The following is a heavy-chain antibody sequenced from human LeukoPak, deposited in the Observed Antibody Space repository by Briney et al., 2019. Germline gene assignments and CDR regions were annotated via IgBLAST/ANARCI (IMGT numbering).Heavy chain of an antibody. V-gene: IGHV4-34*01. CDR2: INHSGRT. CDR1: GGSFSGYY. J-gene: IGHJ5*02. D-gene: IGHD2-15*01. CDR3: ARPLGYCSDSRCPQSWFDP. Sequence: SETLSLTCAVSGGSFSGYYWTWIRQPPGKGLEWIGEINHSGRTNYNPSLKSRVIMSVDTSKNRFSLKLSSMTAADTAVYYCARPLGYCSDSRCPQSWFDPWGQGTLVTVSS.